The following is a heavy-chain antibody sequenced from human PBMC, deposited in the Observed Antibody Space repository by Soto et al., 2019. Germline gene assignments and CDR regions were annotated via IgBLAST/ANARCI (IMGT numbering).Heavy chain of an antibody. CDR3: ARHRWDEQQLAPVYFDY. D-gene: IGHD6-13*01. CDR1: GYSFSNYW. V-gene: IGHV5-51*01. J-gene: IGHJ4*02. Sequence: EVQLVQSGAEVKKPGESLKISCKGSGYSFSNYWIGWVRQMPGKGLEWMGIIYPDDSDVRYSPSFQGQATISADKSISTTYLQWSSLQASDTAMYYCARHRWDEQQLAPVYFDYWGQGTLVTVSS. CDR2: IYPDDSDV.